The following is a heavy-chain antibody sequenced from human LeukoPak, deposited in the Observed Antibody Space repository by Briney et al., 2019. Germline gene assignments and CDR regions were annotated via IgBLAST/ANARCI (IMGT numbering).Heavy chain of an antibody. Sequence: SETLSLTCTVSGGSISSGGYYWSWIRQHPGKGLEWIGYIHYSGITYYNPSLKSRVTISQDTSKNQFSLKLSSVTAADTAVYYCAREKDVGYWYFDLWGRGTLVTVSS. J-gene: IGHJ2*01. CDR1: GGSISSGGYY. D-gene: IGHD3-22*01. CDR2: IHYSGIT. CDR3: AREKDVGYWYFDL. V-gene: IGHV4-31*03.